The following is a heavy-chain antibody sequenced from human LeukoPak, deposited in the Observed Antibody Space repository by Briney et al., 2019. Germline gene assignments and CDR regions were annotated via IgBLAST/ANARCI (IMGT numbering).Heavy chain of an antibody. CDR1: GFTFSSEW. Sequence: GGSLRLSCAASGFTFSSEWMHWVRQAPGRGLVWISHIDGNGRTTNYGDSVRGQFTVSRDNAKNTLYLQMNSLRAEDTAVYYCAGCSGGSCYSRGKYGVDVWGQGTTVIVSS. V-gene: IGHV3-74*01. D-gene: IGHD2-15*01. J-gene: IGHJ6*02. CDR2: IDGNGRTT. CDR3: AGCSGGSCYSRGKYGVDV.